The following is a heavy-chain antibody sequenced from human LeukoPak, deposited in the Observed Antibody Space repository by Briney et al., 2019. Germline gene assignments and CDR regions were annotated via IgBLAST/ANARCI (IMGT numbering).Heavy chain of an antibody. CDR3: AADRYYDFWSGYPNWFDP. J-gene: IGHJ5*02. CDR2: INPNSGGT. Sequence: VASVKVSCKASGYTFTGYYMHWVRQAPGQGLEWMGWINPNSGGTNYAQKFQGRVTMTRDTSISTAYMELSRLRSDDTAVYYCAADRYYDFWSGYPNWFDPWGQGTLVTVSS. D-gene: IGHD3-3*01. CDR1: GYTFTGYY. V-gene: IGHV1-2*02.